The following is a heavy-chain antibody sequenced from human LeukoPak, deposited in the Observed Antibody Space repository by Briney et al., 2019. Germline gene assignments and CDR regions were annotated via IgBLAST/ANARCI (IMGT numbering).Heavy chain of an antibody. CDR3: ARPMPRIAAAGTDAFDI. CDR2: MNPNSGNT. J-gene: IGHJ3*02. D-gene: IGHD6-13*01. Sequence: ASVKVSCKASGYTFTSYDINWVRQATGQGLEWMGWMNPNSGNTGCAQKFQGRVTMTRNTSISTAYMELSSLRSEDTAVYYCARPMPRIAAAGTDAFDIWGQGTMVTVSS. V-gene: IGHV1-8*01. CDR1: GYTFTSYD.